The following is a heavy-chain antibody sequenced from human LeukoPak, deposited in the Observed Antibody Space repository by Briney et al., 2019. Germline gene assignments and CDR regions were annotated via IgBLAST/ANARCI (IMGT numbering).Heavy chain of an antibody. V-gene: IGHV4-39*07. CDR2: IYYSGST. J-gene: IGHJ4*02. CDR1: GGSISSYY. Sequence: SETLSLTCTVSGGSISSYYWGWIRQPPGKGLEWIGSIYYSGSTYYNPSLKSRVTISVDTSKNQFSLKLSSVTAADTAVYYCARDLPHDFWSGYYGLGFRWPSGNFDYWGQGTLVTVSS. CDR3: ARDLPHDFWSGYYGLGFRWPSGNFDY. D-gene: IGHD3-3*01.